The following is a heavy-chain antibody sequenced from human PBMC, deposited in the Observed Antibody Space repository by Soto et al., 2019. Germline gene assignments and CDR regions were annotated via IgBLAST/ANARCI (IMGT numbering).Heavy chain of an antibody. CDR1: GDSVSSNSAA. J-gene: IGHJ3*02. CDR3: ARGYAFDI. CDR2: AYYRSKWSN. Sequence: PSQTLSLTCAISGDSVSSNSAAWNWLRQSPSRGLEWLGRAYYRSKWSNDYALSVKGRITINPDTSKNQFSLQLNSLTPEDTAVYYCARGYAFDIWGQGTMVTVSS. V-gene: IGHV6-1*01.